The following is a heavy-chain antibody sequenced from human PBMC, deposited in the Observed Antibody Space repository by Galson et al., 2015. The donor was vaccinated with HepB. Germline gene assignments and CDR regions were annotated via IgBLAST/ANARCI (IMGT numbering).Heavy chain of an antibody. J-gene: IGHJ5*02. CDR1: GFTFSSYA. CDR3: ARGTGYSSGRFDP. Sequence: SLRLSCAASGFTFSSYAMHWVRQAPGKGLEYVSAISSNGGSTYYANSVKGRFTISRDNSKNTLYLQMGSLRAEDMAVYYCARGTGYSSGRFDPWGQGTLVTVSS. D-gene: IGHD6-19*01. CDR2: ISSNGGST. V-gene: IGHV3-64*01.